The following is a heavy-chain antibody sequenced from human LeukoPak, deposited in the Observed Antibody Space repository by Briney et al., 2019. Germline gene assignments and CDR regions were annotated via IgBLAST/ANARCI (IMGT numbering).Heavy chain of an antibody. V-gene: IGHV3-48*03. CDR1: GFTFSSYG. D-gene: IGHD6-13*01. Sequence: GGSLRLSCAVSGFTFSSYGMNWVRQAPGKGLEWVSYISTSGRTIYYADSVKGRFTISRDNAKNSLYLQMSSLRVEDTAVYYCARRAIAEGFDYWGQGTLVAVSS. J-gene: IGHJ4*02. CDR3: ARRAIAEGFDY. CDR2: ISTSGRTI.